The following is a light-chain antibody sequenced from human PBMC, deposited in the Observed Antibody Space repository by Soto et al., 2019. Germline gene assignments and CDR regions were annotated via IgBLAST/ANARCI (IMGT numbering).Light chain of an antibody. Sequence: QSVLTQPASVSVSPGQSITISCTGTSSDVGGYNYVSWYQQHPGKAPKLMIYEVSNRPSGVSDRFSGSKSGNTASLTISGLQAEDEADYYCGSYPSSRIYVFGAGTKVTVL. CDR3: GSYPSSRIYV. CDR2: EVS. CDR1: SSDVGGYNY. J-gene: IGLJ1*01. V-gene: IGLV2-14*01.